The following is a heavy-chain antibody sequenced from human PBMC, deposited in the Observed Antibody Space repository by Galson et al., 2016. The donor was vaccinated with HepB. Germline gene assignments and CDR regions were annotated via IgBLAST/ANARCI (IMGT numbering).Heavy chain of an antibody. CDR1: GGSFSSYA. CDR2: FIPIFGTS. CDR3: ARMISGDDYGYY. Sequence: SVTVSCKASGGSFSSYAISWVRQAPGQGLEWMGGFIPIFGTSNYAQKFHDRVTITADESTSTVYMELSSLRSEDTAVYYCARMISGDDYGYYWDQGTLVTVSS. V-gene: IGHV1-69*13. D-gene: IGHD5-12*01. J-gene: IGHJ4*02.